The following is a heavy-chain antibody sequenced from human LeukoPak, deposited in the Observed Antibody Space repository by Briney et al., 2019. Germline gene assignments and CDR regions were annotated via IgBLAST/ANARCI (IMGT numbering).Heavy chain of an antibody. CDR2: ISISGGST. Sequence: GGSLRLSCAASGFTFSMSGMSWVRQAPGKGLEWVSAISISGGSTYYADSVKGRFTISRDNSKNTLYLQMNSLRAEDTAVYYCARDRESGDYWGQGTLVTVSS. V-gene: IGHV3-23*01. J-gene: IGHJ4*02. CDR3: ARDRESGDY. D-gene: IGHD3-10*01. CDR1: GFTFSMSG.